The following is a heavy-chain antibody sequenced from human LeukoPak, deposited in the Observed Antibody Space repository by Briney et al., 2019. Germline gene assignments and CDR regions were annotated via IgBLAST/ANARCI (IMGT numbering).Heavy chain of an antibody. J-gene: IGHJ5*02. CDR3: ARGARDIVVVPAAMSWFDP. D-gene: IGHD2-2*01. CDR2: IYYSGST. CDR1: GGSISSSSYY. V-gene: IGHV4-31*03. Sequence: NPSETLSLTCTVSGGSISSSSYYWGWIRQHPGEGLEWIGYIYYSGSTYYNPSLKSRVTISVDTSKNQFSLKLSSVTAADTAAYYCARGARDIVVVPAAMSWFDPWGQGTLVTVSS.